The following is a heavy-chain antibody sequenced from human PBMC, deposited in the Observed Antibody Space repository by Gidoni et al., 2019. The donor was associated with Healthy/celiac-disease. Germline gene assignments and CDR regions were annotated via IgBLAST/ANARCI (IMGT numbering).Heavy chain of an antibody. CDR3: AKDIYGDYIISGGPFDP. V-gene: IGHV3-9*01. CDR2: ISWNSGSI. Sequence: EVQLVESGGGWVQPGRSLRLSCAASGFTFDDYAMHWVRQAPGKGLEWVSGISWNSGSIGYADSVKGRFTISRDNAKNSLYLQMNSLRAEDTALYYCAKDIYGDYIISGGPFDPWGQGTLVTVSS. J-gene: IGHJ5*02. CDR1: GFTFDDYA. D-gene: IGHD4-17*01.